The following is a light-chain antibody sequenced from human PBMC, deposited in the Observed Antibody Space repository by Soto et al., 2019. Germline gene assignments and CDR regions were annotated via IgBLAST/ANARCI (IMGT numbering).Light chain of an antibody. V-gene: IGKV2-30*01. J-gene: IGKJ2*01. Sequence: DVVMTQSQLLLPVTLGQPASISCTSGQGLVFRDGSTYLSWYQHRPGQSPRRLIYEDSKRDSGFPDRFSGSGSGTDFTLRISSVEAEDVAVYYCMQTTHWPPYTFGQGTKLEIK. CDR3: MQTTHWPPYT. CDR1: QGLVFRDGSTY. CDR2: EDS.